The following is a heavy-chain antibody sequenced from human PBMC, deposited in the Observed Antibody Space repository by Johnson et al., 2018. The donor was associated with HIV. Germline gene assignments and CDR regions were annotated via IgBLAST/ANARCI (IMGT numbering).Heavy chain of an antibody. CDR1: GFTFSSYA. V-gene: IGHV3-30*04. D-gene: IGHD5-24*01. CDR3: ARDLGPDGAFDI. J-gene: IGHJ3*02. Sequence: VQLVESGGGVVQPGRSLRLSCAASGFTFSSYAMHWVRQAPGKGLEWVAVLSYDGSNKYYADSVKGRFTISRDNSKNTLYLQMNSLRAEDTAVYYCARDLGPDGAFDIWGQGTMVTVSS. CDR2: LSYDGSNK.